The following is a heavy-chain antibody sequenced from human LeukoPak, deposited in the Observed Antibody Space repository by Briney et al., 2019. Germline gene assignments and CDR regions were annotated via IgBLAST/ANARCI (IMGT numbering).Heavy chain of an antibody. Sequence: SETLSLTCTVSGDSISSGHYFWSWIRQPAGKGLEWIGRFYTSGTTDYKPTLKSRVTMSVDTSKNLFSLKLTSVTAADTAVYYCARDASRSNTWFDPWGQGALVTVSS. CDR3: ARDASRSNTWFDP. V-gene: IGHV4-61*02. CDR2: FYTSGTT. CDR1: GDSISSGHYF. D-gene: IGHD3-16*01. J-gene: IGHJ5*02.